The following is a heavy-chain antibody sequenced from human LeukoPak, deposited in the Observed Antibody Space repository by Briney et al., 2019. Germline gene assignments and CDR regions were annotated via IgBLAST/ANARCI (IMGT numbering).Heavy chain of an antibody. CDR1: GYTFTDSY. V-gene: IGHV1-2*02. J-gene: IGHJ4*02. Sequence: ASVKVSCKASGYTFTDSYMHWVRQAPGQGLEWMGWINPNSGGTNYAQKFQGRVTMTRDTSITTAYMDLSRLRSDDTAVYYCARARGTIFGVVIIPAHFDYWGQGTLVTVSS. CDR3: ARARGTIFGVVIIPAHFDY. CDR2: INPNSGGT. D-gene: IGHD3-3*01.